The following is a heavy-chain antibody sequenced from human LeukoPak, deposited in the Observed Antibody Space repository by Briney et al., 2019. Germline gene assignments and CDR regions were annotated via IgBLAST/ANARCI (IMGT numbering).Heavy chain of an antibody. V-gene: IGHV4-34*01. D-gene: IGHD4-17*01. Sequence: SETLSLTCAVSGGSFSGYYWTWLRQPPGKGLEWIGEINHSGSANYNPSLKSRVTISLDTSKNQFSLKLSSVTAADAAVYYCARGQGTVTTHWGQGTLVTVSS. CDR2: INHSGSA. J-gene: IGHJ4*02. CDR1: GGSFSGYY. CDR3: ARGQGTVTTH.